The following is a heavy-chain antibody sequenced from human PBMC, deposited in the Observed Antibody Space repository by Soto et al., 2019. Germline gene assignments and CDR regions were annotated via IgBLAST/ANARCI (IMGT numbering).Heavy chain of an antibody. D-gene: IGHD3-22*01. CDR3: ARDRVYYYDSSAFDY. CDR2: ISHDGSKK. CDR1: GFTFSNYA. V-gene: IGHV3-30-3*01. J-gene: IGHJ4*02. Sequence: QVQLEESGGGEVQPGRSLRLSCAASGFTFSNYAMHWVRQAPGKGLEWVAVISHDGSKKYYADSMEGRFTISRDNSKNTLNLQMNSLRAEDTAVYYCARDRVYYYDSSAFDYWGQGTLVTVSS.